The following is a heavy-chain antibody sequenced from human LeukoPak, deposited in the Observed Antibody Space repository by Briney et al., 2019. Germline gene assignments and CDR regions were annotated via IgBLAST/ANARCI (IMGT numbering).Heavy chain of an antibody. CDR3: ASGETQLWSPFDY. V-gene: IGHV4-59*01. Sequence: PSETLSLTCTVCGVSISSYYWNWIRQTPAKGLEWIGYISYSGTTNYNPSLKSRGTISVDTSKNQLSLSLTSMTAADTAIYYCASGETQLWSPFDYWGQGILVTVSS. D-gene: IGHD5-18*01. CDR2: ISYSGTT. CDR1: GVSISSYY. J-gene: IGHJ4*02.